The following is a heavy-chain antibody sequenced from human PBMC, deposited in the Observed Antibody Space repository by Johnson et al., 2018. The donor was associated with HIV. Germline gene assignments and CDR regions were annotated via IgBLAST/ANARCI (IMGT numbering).Heavy chain of an antibody. Sequence: VQLVESGGGVVQPGMFLTLSCAASGLNFSDYGMHWVRQAPGKGLEWVAVISYDGSNKYYADSVKGRFTISRDNSKNTLYLQMNSLRAEETAVYYCARGYCSGGSCYSEYAFDIWGQGTMGTVSS. J-gene: IGHJ3*02. CDR3: ARGYCSGGSCYSEYAFDI. CDR1: GLNFSDYG. D-gene: IGHD2-15*01. V-gene: IGHV3-30*04. CDR2: ISYDGSNK.